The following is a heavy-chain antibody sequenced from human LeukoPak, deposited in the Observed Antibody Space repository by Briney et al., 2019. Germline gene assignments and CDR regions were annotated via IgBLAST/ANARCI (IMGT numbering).Heavy chain of an antibody. D-gene: IGHD3-22*01. CDR1: GGSISSYY. J-gene: IGHJ4*02. Sequence: SETLSLTCSVSGGSISSYYWSWIRQPAGKGLEWIGRISPSGRTNYNPSLKSRVTISVDESKNQFSLKLTSLTAADTALYYCARALVDYYDSSGYYYDYWGQGTLVTVSS. CDR3: ARALVDYYDSSGYYYDY. V-gene: IGHV4-4*07. CDR2: ISPSGRT.